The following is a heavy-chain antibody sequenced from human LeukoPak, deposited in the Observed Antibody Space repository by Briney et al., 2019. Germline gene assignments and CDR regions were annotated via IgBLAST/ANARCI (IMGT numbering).Heavy chain of an antibody. Sequence: KASETLPLTCTVSGGYINSYYWSWLREPPGKGLEWIGYIYYSGSTNYNPSLKSRVTISRDTSKNQFSLKLRSVTAADTAVYYCTSGGMVSGDYWGHGTLVTVSS. D-gene: IGHD2-8*01. CDR1: GGYINSYY. V-gene: IGHV4-59*01. CDR3: TSGGMVSGDY. CDR2: IYYSGST. J-gene: IGHJ4*01.